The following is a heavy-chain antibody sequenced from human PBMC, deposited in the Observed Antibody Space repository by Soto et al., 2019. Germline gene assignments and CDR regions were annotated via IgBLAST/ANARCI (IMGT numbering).Heavy chain of an antibody. CDR2: ISGSGDST. Sequence: EVQLLESGGGLVQPGGSLRLSCAASGFTFSSYAMSWVRQAPGKGLEWVSAISGSGDSTYDADSVKGRFTISRNNSKNTLYLQMNSLRAEDTAVYYCAKGIYSYGYNSFDYWSQGTLVTVSS. CDR1: GFTFSSYA. V-gene: IGHV3-23*01. CDR3: AKGIYSYGYNSFDY. D-gene: IGHD5-18*01. J-gene: IGHJ4*02.